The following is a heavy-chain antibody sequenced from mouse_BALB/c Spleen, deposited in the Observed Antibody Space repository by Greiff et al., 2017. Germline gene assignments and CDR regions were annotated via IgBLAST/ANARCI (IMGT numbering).Heavy chain of an antibody. CDR2: ISYSGST. CDR1: GYSITSDYA. CDR3: ATYGYDAWFAY. D-gene: IGHD2-2*01. V-gene: IGHV3-2*02. J-gene: IGHJ3*01. Sequence: EVQLVESGPGLVKPSQSLSLTCTVTGYSITSDYAWNWIRQFPGNQLELMGYISYSGSTSYNPSLKSRISITPDTSTNQFFLQLNSVTTEDTATYYCATYGYDAWFAYWGQGTLVTVSA.